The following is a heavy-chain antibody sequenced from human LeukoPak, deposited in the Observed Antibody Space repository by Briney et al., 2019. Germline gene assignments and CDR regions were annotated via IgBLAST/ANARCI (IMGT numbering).Heavy chain of an antibody. J-gene: IGHJ1*01. D-gene: IGHD6-19*01. Sequence: PSQTLSLTCTVSGGSISSGGYYWSWIRQPPGKGLEWIGEINHSGSTNYNPSLKSRVTISVDTSKNQSSLKLSSVTAADTAVYYCARGLGGWYRTDFQHWGQGTLVTVSS. CDR2: INHSGST. V-gene: IGHV4-30-2*01. CDR3: ARGLGGWYRTDFQH. CDR1: GGSISSGGYY.